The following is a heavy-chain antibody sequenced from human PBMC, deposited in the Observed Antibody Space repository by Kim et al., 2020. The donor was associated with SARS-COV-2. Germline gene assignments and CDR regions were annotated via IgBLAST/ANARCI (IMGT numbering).Heavy chain of an antibody. D-gene: IGHD6-25*01. J-gene: IGHJ6*02. V-gene: IGHV4-39*01. CDR3: ARLSEAGSDYYGMDV. Sequence: PSLKSRVTISVDTSKNQFSLKLSSVTAADTAVYYCARLSEAGSDYYGMDVWGQGTTVTVSS.